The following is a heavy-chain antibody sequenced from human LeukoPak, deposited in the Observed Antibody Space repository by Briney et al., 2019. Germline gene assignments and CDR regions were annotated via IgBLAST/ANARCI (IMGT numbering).Heavy chain of an antibody. Sequence: ASVKVSRKASGYTFTSYAMNWVRQAPGQGLEWMGWINTNTGNPTYAQGFTGRFVFSLDTSVSTAYLQISSLKAEDTAVYYCARSEVEMATIDYYYYGMDVWGQGTTVTVSS. J-gene: IGHJ6*02. V-gene: IGHV7-4-1*02. CDR1: GYTFTSYA. CDR2: INTNTGNP. CDR3: ARSEVEMATIDYYYYGMDV. D-gene: IGHD5-24*01.